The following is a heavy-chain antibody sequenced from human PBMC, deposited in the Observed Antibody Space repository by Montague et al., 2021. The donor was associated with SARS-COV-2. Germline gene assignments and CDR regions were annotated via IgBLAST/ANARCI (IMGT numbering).Heavy chain of an antibody. D-gene: IGHD1-26*01. CDR2: VSSSGLKT. CDR1: KLLFSNFA. V-gene: IGHV3-23*01. J-gene: IGHJ3*02. CDR3: AKDRVYSANLGAFDM. Sequence: SLRLSCAASKLLFSNFAMSWVRQAPGKGLEWVSTVSSSGLKTYYADSVKGRLTISRDTSTNTVSLQMNNLRADDTAVYYCAKDRVYSANLGAFDMWGQGTRVTVSS.